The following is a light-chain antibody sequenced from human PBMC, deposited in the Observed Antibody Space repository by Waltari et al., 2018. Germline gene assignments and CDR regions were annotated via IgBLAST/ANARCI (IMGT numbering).Light chain of an antibody. CDR2: AAS. Sequence: EIVMTQSPATLSVSPGERATISCRASQLCSSTLALYQQNPGQAPRLRIYAASTRAAGIPAMFSGSGSGTEFTLTISSMQSEDFAVYYCQQYDNWPQYTFGQGTKLEIK. V-gene: IGKV3-15*01. J-gene: IGKJ2*01. CDR3: QQYDNWPQYT. CDR1: QLCSST.